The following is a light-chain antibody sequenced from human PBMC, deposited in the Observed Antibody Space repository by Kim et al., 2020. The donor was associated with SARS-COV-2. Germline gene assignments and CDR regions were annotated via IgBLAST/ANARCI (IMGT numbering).Light chain of an antibody. V-gene: IGKV3-15*01. Sequence: EVVMTQSPATLSVSPGERATLSCRASQSVSTNLAWYQQKPGQAPRLLISSASTRATGIPDRFSGSGSGTEFTLTIGSLQSEDFAVYYCQQYYIWSRTFGQGTKVDIK. CDR3: QQYYIWSRT. CDR1: QSVSTN. J-gene: IGKJ1*01. CDR2: SAS.